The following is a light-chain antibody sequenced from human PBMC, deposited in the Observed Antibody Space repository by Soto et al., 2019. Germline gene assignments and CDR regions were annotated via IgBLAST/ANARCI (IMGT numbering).Light chain of an antibody. CDR3: SSYAGSLVV. CDR2: EVS. Sequence: QSALTQPPSASGSPGQSVTISCTGISSDFGGYDCVSWYQHHPGKAPKLMIYEVSKRPSGVPDRFSGSKSGNTASLTVSGLQAEDEADYYCSSYAGSLVVFGGGTKVTVL. J-gene: IGLJ2*01. CDR1: SSDFGGYDC. V-gene: IGLV2-8*01.